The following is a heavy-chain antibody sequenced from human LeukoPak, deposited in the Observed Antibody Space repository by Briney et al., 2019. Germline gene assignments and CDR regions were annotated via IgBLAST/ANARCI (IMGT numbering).Heavy chain of an antibody. V-gene: IGHV1-69*13. CDR3: ARDSRPIFEWQQLGGDY. CDR1: GGTFSSYA. J-gene: IGHJ4*02. Sequence: SVKVSCKASGGTFSSYAISWVRQAPGQELEWMGGIIPIFGTANYAQKFQGRVTITADESTSTAYMELSRLRSDDTAVYYCARDSRPIFEWQQLGGDYWGQGTLVTVSS. D-gene: IGHD6-13*01. CDR2: IIPIFGTA.